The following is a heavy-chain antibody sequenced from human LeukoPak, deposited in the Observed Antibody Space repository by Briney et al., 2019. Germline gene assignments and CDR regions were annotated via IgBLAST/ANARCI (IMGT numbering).Heavy chain of an antibody. J-gene: IGHJ6*03. Sequence: PSETLSLTCTVSGGSISSYYWSWIRQPPGKGVEWIGYIHYSGSTNYNPSLKSRVTISVDTSKNQFSLKLSSVTAADTAVYYCARPVRYYYGSGRRHYYYYMDVWGKGTTVTISS. CDR1: GGSISSYY. CDR2: IHYSGST. D-gene: IGHD3-10*01. CDR3: ARPVRYYYGSGRRHYYYYMDV. V-gene: IGHV4-59*12.